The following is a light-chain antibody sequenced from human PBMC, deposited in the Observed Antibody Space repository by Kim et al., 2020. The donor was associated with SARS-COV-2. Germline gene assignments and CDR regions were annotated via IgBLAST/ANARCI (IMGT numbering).Light chain of an antibody. CDR3: QQRNSWPPAVT. Sequence: PGERATLSCRASQNIDTYLAWYQQRPGQAPRLLVYDASNRATGVPDRFSGSGSGTDFTLTISSLEPEDFSLYYCQQRNSWPPAVTFGGGSKVDIK. V-gene: IGKV3-11*01. CDR2: DAS. J-gene: IGKJ4*01. CDR1: QNIDTY.